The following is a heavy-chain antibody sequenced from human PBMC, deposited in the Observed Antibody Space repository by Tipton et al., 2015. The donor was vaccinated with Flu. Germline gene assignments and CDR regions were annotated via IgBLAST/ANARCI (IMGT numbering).Heavy chain of an antibody. J-gene: IGHJ3*02. CDR2: IYDSGST. V-gene: IGHV4-59*08. CDR1: GGSITTYY. Sequence: TLSLTCTVSGGSITTYYWSWIRQSPGKGLEWIGYIYDSGSTNYNPSLKSRVTISVDTSKNQFSLKLTSVTAADTAVYYCARRDYDILTGSRAFDIWGQGTMVTASP. CDR3: ARRDYDILTGSRAFDI. D-gene: IGHD3-9*01.